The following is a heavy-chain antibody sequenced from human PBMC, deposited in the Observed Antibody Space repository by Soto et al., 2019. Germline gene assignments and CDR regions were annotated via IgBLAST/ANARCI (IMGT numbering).Heavy chain of an antibody. CDR2: IIPIFGTA. D-gene: IGHD2-15*01. CDR3: ARGFLGDFSGGSCSRGSGFDP. J-gene: IGHJ5*02. Sequence: SVKVSCKASGGTFSSYAISWVRQAPGQGLEWMGGIIPIFGTANYAQKFQGRVTITADKSTSTAYMELSSLRSEDTAVYYCARGFLGDFSGGSCSRGSGFDPWGQGTLVTVSS. CDR1: GGTFSSYA. V-gene: IGHV1-69*06.